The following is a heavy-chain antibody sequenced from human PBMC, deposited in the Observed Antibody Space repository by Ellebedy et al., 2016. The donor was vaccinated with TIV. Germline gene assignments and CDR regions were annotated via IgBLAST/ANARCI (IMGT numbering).Heavy chain of an antibody. CDR1: GFTFSDYY. Sequence: PGGSLRLSCAASGFTFSDYYMSWIRQAPGKGLEWVSYISSSSSYTNYADSVKGRFTISRDNAKNSLYLQMNSLRAEDTAVYYCANSIGPGCSGGSCALLDYWGQGTLVTVSS. CDR3: ANSIGPGCSGGSCALLDY. J-gene: IGHJ4*02. V-gene: IGHV3-11*06. CDR2: ISSSSSYT. D-gene: IGHD2-15*01.